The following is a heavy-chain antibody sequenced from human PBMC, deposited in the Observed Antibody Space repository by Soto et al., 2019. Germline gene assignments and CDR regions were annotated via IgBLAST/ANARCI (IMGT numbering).Heavy chain of an antibody. Sequence: ASVKVSCKVSGYTLTELSMHWVRQAPGKGLEWMGGFDPEDGETIYAQKFQGRVTMTEDTSTDTAYMELSSLRSEDTAVYYCATVDTGYRSSFSIYYFDYWGQGTLVTVYS. CDR1: GYTLTELS. D-gene: IGHD6-13*01. J-gene: IGHJ4*02. CDR3: ATVDTGYRSSFSIYYFDY. CDR2: FDPEDGET. V-gene: IGHV1-24*01.